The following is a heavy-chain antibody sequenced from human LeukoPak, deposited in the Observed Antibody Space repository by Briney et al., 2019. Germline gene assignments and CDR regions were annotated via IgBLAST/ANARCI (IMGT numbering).Heavy chain of an antibody. J-gene: IGHJ5*02. D-gene: IGHD3-10*01. V-gene: IGHV1-8*01. CDR3: TRGMIRGVQGP. CDR1: GYTFSDYD. Sequence: ASVKVPCKTSGYTFSDYDINWVRQATGQGLEWMGWMNPNSGNTGYAQKFQGRVTMTRDTSMRTAYMELSSLRSEDTAVYYCTRGMIRGVQGPWGQGTLVTVSS. CDR2: MNPNSGNT.